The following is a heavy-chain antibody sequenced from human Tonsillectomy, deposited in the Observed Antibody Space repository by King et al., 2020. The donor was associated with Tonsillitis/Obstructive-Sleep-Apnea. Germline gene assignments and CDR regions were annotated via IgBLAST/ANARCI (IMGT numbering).Heavy chain of an antibody. CDR1: GGSISSSSYY. CDR2: IYYSGST. D-gene: IGHD3-22*01. J-gene: IGHJ4*02. CDR3: SLKQEVVVEIGGYYFDY. Sequence: QLQESGPGLVKPSETLSLTCTVSGGSISSSSYYWGWIRQPPGKGLEWIGSIYYSGSTYYNPSLKSRVTISEDTSKNQFSLKLSSVTAADTAVYYCSLKQEVVVEIGGYYFDYWGQGPLVTVSS. V-gene: IGHV4-39*01.